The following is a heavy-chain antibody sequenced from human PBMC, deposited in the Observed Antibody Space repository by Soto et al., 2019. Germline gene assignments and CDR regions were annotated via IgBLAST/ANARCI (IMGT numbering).Heavy chain of an antibody. CDR1: GFIVSNTY. CDR2: ISNRGDT. D-gene: IGHD2-15*01. Sequence: EVQLVESGGGLVQPGGSLRLSCTASGFIVSNTYVNWVRQAPGKGLEWVSVISNRGDTHYADSVRGRFSLSRDISDNTLHLQMNNLRVDDTAVYYCAREPRYCRGGSCSITGDAYDIWGQGTMVIVSS. CDR3: AREPRYCRGGSCSITGDAYDI. J-gene: IGHJ3*02. V-gene: IGHV3-66*01.